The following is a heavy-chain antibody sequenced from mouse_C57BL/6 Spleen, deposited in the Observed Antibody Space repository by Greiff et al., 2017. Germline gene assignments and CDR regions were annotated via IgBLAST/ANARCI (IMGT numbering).Heavy chain of an antibody. D-gene: IGHD1-1*01. V-gene: IGHV1-52*01. J-gene: IGHJ1*03. Sequence: QVQLQQPGAELVRPGSSVKLSCKASGYTFTSYWMHWVQQRPIQGLEWIGNIDPSDSSTHYNQKFKDKATLTVDKSSSTSYMQLSSLTSEDSAVYYCARSGTVEYFDGWGTGTTVTVAS. CDR3: ARSGTVEYFDG. CDR1: GYTFTSYW. CDR2: IDPSDSST.